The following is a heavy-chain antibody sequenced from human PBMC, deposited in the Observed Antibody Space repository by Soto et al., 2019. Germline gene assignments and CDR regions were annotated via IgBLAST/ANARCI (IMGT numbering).Heavy chain of an antibody. CDR3: AREAVLLWFGEQGSDY. V-gene: IGHV3-11*01. D-gene: IGHD3-10*01. CDR1: GFTFSDYY. Sequence: PGGSLRLSCAASGFTFSDYYMSWIRQAPGKGLDWFSYISSSGSTIYYADSVKGRFTISRDNANYSLYLQMNSLRAEDTAVYYCAREAVLLWFGEQGSDYWGQGTLVTVSS. J-gene: IGHJ4*02. CDR2: ISSSGSTI.